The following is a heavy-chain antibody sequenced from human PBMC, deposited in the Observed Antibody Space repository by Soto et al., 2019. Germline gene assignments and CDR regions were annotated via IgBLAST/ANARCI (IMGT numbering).Heavy chain of an antibody. CDR3: ARDDYGDYPSYYYSGMDV. Sequence: GGSLRLSCAASGFTFSSYAMHWVRQAPGKGLEWVAVISYDGSNKYYADSVKGRFTISRDNSKNTLYLQMNSLRAEATAVYYCARDDYGDYPSYYYSGMDVWGQGTRVTVSS. CDR2: ISYDGSNK. J-gene: IGHJ6*02. D-gene: IGHD4-17*01. V-gene: IGHV3-30-3*01. CDR1: GFTFSSYA.